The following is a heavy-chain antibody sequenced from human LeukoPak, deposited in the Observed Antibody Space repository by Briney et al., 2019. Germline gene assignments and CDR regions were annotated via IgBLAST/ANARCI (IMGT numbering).Heavy chain of an antibody. V-gene: IGHV1-2*02. CDR3: ARGFGIVVVPAASFDP. CDR2: IYPNSGGT. Sequence: SVKVSCKASGYTFTGYYMHWVRQAPGQGLEWMGWIYPNSGGTNYAQKFQGRVTMTRDTSISTAYMELSRLRSDDTAVYYCARGFGIVVVPAASFDPGGQGTLVTVSS. D-gene: IGHD2-2*01. J-gene: IGHJ5*02. CDR1: GYTFTGYY.